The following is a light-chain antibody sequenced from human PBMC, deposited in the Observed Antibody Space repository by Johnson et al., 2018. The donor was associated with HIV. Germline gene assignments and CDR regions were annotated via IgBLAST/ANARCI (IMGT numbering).Light chain of an antibody. CDR1: NSNIGNNY. CDR3: GAGDSCLSYHFV. Sequence: QSVLTQPPSVSAAPGQKVTISCSGTNSNIGNNYVSWYQQLPGTAPKLLIYEKNKRPSGIPDRFSSSKSGTSATLVITGLQTGDEADYYCGAGDSCLSYHFVFVTGTKVTVL. V-gene: IGLV1-51*02. J-gene: IGLJ1*01. CDR2: EKN.